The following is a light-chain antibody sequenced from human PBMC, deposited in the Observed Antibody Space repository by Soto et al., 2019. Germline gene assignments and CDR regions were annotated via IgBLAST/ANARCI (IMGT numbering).Light chain of an antibody. CDR1: RSSIGSNT. CDR3: AAWDASLGGFYV. Sequence: QSVLTQPPSASGTPGQRVTISCSGSRSSIGSNTVNWYQHLPGSAPKLLIYSNNHRPSGVPGRFSASKAGASASLAISGLQSEDEGDYYCAAWDASLGGFYVFGSGTKVTVL. CDR2: SNN. V-gene: IGLV1-44*01. J-gene: IGLJ1*01.